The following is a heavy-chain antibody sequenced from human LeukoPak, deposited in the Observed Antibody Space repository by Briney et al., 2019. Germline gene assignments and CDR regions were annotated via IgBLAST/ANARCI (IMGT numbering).Heavy chain of an antibody. J-gene: IGHJ4*02. Sequence: ASVKVSCKVSGYTLTELSMHWVRQAPGKGLEWMGGFDPEDGETIYAQKFQGRVTMTEDTSTDTAYMELSSLRSEDTAVYYCATGRYSGSYLPFVFDYWGQGTLVTVSS. CDR1: GYTLTELS. V-gene: IGHV1-24*01. CDR2: FDPEDGET. D-gene: IGHD1-26*01. CDR3: ATGRYSGSYLPFVFDY.